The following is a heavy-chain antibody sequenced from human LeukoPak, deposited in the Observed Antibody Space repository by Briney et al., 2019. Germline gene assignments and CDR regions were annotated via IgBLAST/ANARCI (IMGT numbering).Heavy chain of an antibody. CDR1: GFTFSSYA. J-gene: IGHJ3*02. CDR2: ISGSGGST. V-gene: IGHV3-23*01. Sequence: GGSLRLSCAASGFTFSSYAMSWVRQAPGKGLEWVSAISGSGGSTYYADSVKGRFTISRDNSKNTLYLQMNSLRAEDTAVYYCAKSTYYYGSGSSDALDIWGQGTMVTASS. D-gene: IGHD3-10*01. CDR3: AKSTYYYGSGSSDALDI.